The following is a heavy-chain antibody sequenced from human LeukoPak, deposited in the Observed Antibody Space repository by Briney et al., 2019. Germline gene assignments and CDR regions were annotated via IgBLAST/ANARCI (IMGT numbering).Heavy chain of an antibody. Sequence: SETLSLTCAVYGGSFSGYYWSWIRQPPGKGLEWIGEINHSGSTNYNPSLKSRVTISVDTSKNQFSLKLSSVTAADTAVYYCASLQGYDILTGYYSPDYGMDVWGQGTTVTVSS. CDR2: INHSGST. J-gene: IGHJ6*02. V-gene: IGHV4-34*01. CDR1: GGSFSGYY. CDR3: ASLQGYDILTGYYSPDYGMDV. D-gene: IGHD3-9*01.